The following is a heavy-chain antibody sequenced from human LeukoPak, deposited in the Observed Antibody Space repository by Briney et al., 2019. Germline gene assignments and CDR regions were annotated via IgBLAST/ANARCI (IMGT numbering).Heavy chain of an antibody. J-gene: IGHJ3*02. D-gene: IGHD3-22*01. Sequence: PSETLSLTCAVSGGSISSGGYPWSWIRQPPGTGLEWIGYIYHSGSTYYNPSLKSRVTISVDRSKNQFSLKLSSVTAADTAVYYCARGYYYDSSGYPEGAFDIWGQGTMVTVSS. CDR2: IYHSGST. CDR1: GGSISSGGYP. CDR3: ARGYYYDSSGYPEGAFDI. V-gene: IGHV4-30-2*01.